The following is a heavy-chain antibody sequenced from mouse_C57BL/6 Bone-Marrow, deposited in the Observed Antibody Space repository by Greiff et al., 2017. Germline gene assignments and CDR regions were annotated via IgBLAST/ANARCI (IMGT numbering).Heavy chain of an antibody. D-gene: IGHD2-2*01. Sequence: VQLQQPGAELVKPGASVKLSCKASGYTFTSYWMHWVKQRPGQGLEWIGDIYPADGSTNYNEKFKGKATLTVDTSSSTAYMQLSSLTSEDSAVYDCASRGYGGWFDFWGKGTGVTVS. V-gene: IGHV1-55*01. CDR2: IYPADGST. CDR3: ASRGYGGWFDF. J-gene: IGHJ1*03. CDR1: GYTFTSYW.